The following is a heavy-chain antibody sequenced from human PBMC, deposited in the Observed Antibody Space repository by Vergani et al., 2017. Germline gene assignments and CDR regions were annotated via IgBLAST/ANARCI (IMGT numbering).Heavy chain of an antibody. D-gene: IGHD3-22*01. V-gene: IGHV1-3*01. CDR1: GYTFTSYA. J-gene: IGHJ4*02. CDR3: ARGFLGDLTYYYDSSGFNY. Sequence: QVQLVQSGAEVKKPGASVKVSCKASGYTFTSYAMHWVRQAPGQRLEWMGGINAGNGNTKYSQKFQGRVTITRDTSASTAYMELSSLRSEDTAVYYCARGFLGDLTYYYDSSGFNYWGQGTLVTVSS. CDR2: INAGNGNT.